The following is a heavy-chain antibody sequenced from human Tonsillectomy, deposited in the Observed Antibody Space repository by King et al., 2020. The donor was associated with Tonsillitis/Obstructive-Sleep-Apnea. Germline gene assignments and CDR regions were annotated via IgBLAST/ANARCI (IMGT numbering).Heavy chain of an antibody. CDR3: ARDRRSPGYYYYYMDV. CDR1: GITFSSYW. CDR2: IKQDGSEK. Sequence: VQLVESGGGLVQPGGSLRLSCAASGITFSSYWMSWVRQAPGKGLEWVANIKQDGSEKYYVDSVKGRFTISRDNAKNSLYLQMNSLRAEDTAVYYCARDRRSPGYYYYYMDVGGKGTTVTVSS. J-gene: IGHJ6*03. V-gene: IGHV3-7*01.